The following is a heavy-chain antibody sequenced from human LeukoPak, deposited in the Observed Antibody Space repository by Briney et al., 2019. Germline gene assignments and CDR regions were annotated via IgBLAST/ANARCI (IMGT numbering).Heavy chain of an antibody. CDR2: TKQDGSEK. CDR3: ATRGFYGDYGVNYYYGMDV. CDR1: GYTFTSYG. Sequence: SCKASGYTFTSYGLSWVRQAPGKGLEWVANTKQDGSEKSYVDSVRGRFTISRDNAKNSLYLQMNSLRAEDTAVYYCATRGFYGDYGVNYYYGMDVWGQGTTVTVSS. J-gene: IGHJ6*02. V-gene: IGHV3-7*01. D-gene: IGHD4-17*01.